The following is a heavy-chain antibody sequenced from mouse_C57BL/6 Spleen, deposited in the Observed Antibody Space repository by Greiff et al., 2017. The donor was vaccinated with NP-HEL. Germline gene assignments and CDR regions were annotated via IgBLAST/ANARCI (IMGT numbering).Heavy chain of an antibody. J-gene: IGHJ2*01. CDR2: ISYDGSN. CDR1: GYSITSGYY. Sequence: EVQLQQSGPGLVKPSQSLSLTCSVTGYSITSGYYWNWIRQFPGNKLEWMGYISYDGSNNYNPSLKNRISITRNTSKNQFFLKLNSVTTEDTATYYCARDLRVYYDYDGPLDYWGQGTTLTVSS. D-gene: IGHD2-4*01. V-gene: IGHV3-6*01. CDR3: ARDLRVYYDYDGPLDY.